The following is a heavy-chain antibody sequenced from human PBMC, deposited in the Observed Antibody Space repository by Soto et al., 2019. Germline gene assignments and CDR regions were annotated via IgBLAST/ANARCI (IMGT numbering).Heavy chain of an antibody. CDR3: AHTLTTAYAFDF. J-gene: IGHJ3*01. D-gene: IGHD4-17*01. Sequence: QITLKESGPTLVKPTQTLTLTCTFSGFSLSTSGVGVGWIRQPPGKALEWLALIYWDDDKRYSPSLKSRLTITKDTSKNQVVLTITNMDPVDTATYYCAHTLTTAYAFDFWGQGTMVTVSS. CDR1: GFSLSTSGVG. CDR2: IYWDDDK. V-gene: IGHV2-5*02.